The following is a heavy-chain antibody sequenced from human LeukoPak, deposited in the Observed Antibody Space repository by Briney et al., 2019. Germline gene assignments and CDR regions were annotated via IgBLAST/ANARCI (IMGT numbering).Heavy chain of an antibody. Sequence: GGSLRLSCAASGFTFSNAWISWVRQAPGKGLESVGRIKSKTDGGTTDYAAPVKGRFTISRDDSKNTLYLQMNSLKTEDTAVYYCTSNYVGYCSSTSCYHYYYYGMDVWGQGTTVTVSS. J-gene: IGHJ6*02. CDR1: GFTFSNAW. V-gene: IGHV3-15*01. CDR2: IKSKTDGGTT. CDR3: TSNYVGYCSSTSCYHYYYYGMDV. D-gene: IGHD2-2*01.